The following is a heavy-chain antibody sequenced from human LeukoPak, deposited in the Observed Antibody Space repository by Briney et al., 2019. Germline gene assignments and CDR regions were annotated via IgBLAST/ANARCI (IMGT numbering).Heavy chain of an antibody. D-gene: IGHD6-19*01. V-gene: IGHV1-18*01. J-gene: IGHJ5*02. CDR3: ARDPSSYSSGWYRAWFDP. CDR2: ISAYNGNT. CDR1: GYTFTSHG. Sequence: GASVKVSCKASGYTFTSHGISWVRQAPGQGLEWMGWISAYNGNTNYAQKLQGRVTMTTDTSTSTAYMELRSLRSDDTAVYYCARDPSSYSSGWYRAWFDPWGQGTLVTVSS.